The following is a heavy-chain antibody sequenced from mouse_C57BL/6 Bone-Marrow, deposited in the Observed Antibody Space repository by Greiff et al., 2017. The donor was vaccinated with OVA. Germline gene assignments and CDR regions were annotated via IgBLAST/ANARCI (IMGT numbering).Heavy chain of an antibody. CDR3: ASGRLLLRSPGFAY. J-gene: IGHJ3*01. CDR1: GYTFTSYW. Sequence: QVQLQQPGAELVMPGASVKLSCKASGYTFTSYWMHWVKQRPGQGLEWIGEIDPSDSYTNYTQKFKGKSTLTVDKSYSTAYMQPSSLTSEDSAVYYCASGRLLLRSPGFAYWCQGTRVTVTA. V-gene: IGHV1-69*01. D-gene: IGHD1-1*01. CDR2: IDPSDSYT.